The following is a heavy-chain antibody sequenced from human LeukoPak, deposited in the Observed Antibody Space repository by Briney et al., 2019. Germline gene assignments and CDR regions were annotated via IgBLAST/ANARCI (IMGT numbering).Heavy chain of an antibody. J-gene: IGHJ6*03. V-gene: IGHV5-51*01. D-gene: IGHD5-12*01. CDR3: ARLAVATSYYYYYMDV. Sequence: GESLKISCKGSGYSFTSYWIGWVRQMPGKGLEWMGIIYPGDSDTRYSPSFQGQATISADKSISTAYLQWSSLKASDTAMYYCARLAVATSYYYYYMDVWGKGTTVTVSS. CDR1: GYSFTSYW. CDR2: IYPGDSDT.